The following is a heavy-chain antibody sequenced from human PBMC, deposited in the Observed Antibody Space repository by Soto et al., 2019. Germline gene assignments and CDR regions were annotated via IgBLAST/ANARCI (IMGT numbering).Heavy chain of an antibody. D-gene: IGHD2-15*01. J-gene: IGHJ4*02. CDR3: XXXXXXXXLEAFDY. V-gene: IGHV3-21*01. Sequence: EVQLVESGGGLVKPGGSLRLSCAASGFTFSSYHMNWVRQAPGKGLEWVSSITNSGDSTYYADSVKGRFTISRDNAXXXXXXXXXXXXXXXXXXXXXXXXXXXXXLEAFDYWGQGALVTVSS. CDR1: GFTFSSYH. CDR2: ITNSGDST.